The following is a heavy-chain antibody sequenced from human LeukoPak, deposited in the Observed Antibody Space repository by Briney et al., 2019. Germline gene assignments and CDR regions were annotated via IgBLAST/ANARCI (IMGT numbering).Heavy chain of an antibody. D-gene: IGHD3-16*02. Sequence: NTSETLSLTCAVYGGSFSGYYWSWIRQPPGKGLEWIGEINHGGSTNYNPSLKSRVTISLDTSKNQFSLKLSSVTAADTAVYYCARGFEYYDYVWGSYRRLSSYYFDYWGQGTLVTVSS. V-gene: IGHV4-34*01. CDR3: ARGFEYYDYVWGSYRRLSSYYFDY. J-gene: IGHJ4*02. CDR2: INHGGST. CDR1: GGSFSGYY.